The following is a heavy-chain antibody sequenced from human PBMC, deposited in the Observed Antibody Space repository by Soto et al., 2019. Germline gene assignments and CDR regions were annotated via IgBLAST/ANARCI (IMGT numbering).Heavy chain of an antibody. V-gene: IGHV4-31*03. Sequence: SETLSLNCTVSGGSISSGGYYWSWIRQHPGKGLEWIGYIYYSGSTYYNPSLKSRVTISVDTSKNQFSLKLSSVTAADTAVYYCARDDRWNLDYWGQGTLVTVSS. D-gene: IGHD1-1*01. J-gene: IGHJ4*02. CDR3: ARDDRWNLDY. CDR1: GGSISSGGYY. CDR2: IYYSGST.